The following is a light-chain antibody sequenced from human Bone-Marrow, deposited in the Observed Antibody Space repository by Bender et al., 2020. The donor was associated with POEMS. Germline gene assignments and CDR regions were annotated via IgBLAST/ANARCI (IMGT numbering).Light chain of an antibody. J-gene: IGLJ2*01. V-gene: IGLV3-21*02. CDR3: QVWESISDHPHVL. CDR1: NIGSKT. Sequence: SFVLTQPPSVSVAPGQTATITCGGNNIGSKTVHWYQQKPGQAPVVVVYDDSDRPSGIPERFSGSNSGNTATLTISRVEAGDEADYYCQVWESISDHPHVLFGGGTKLTV. CDR2: DDS.